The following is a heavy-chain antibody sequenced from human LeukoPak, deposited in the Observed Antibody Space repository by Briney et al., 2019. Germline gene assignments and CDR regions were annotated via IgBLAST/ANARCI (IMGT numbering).Heavy chain of an antibody. CDR3: AREVIVVVPAAIYWFDP. Sequence: SQTLSLTCTVSGGSISSGGYYWSWIRQHPGKGLEWIGYIYYSGSTYYNPPLKSRVTISVDTSKNQFSLKLSSVTAADTAVYYCAREVIVVVPAAIYWFDPWGQGTLVTVSS. CDR2: IYYSGST. J-gene: IGHJ5*02. CDR1: GGSISSGGYY. V-gene: IGHV4-31*03. D-gene: IGHD2-2*02.